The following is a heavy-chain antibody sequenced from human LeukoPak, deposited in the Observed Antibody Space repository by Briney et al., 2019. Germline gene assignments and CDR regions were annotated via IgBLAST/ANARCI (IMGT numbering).Heavy chain of an antibody. CDR1: GFTFSSYW. J-gene: IGHJ4*02. D-gene: IGHD1-26*01. CDR3: ASHSGSYLYYFDY. CDR2: MKQDGSEK. V-gene: IGHV3-7*01. Sequence: GGSLRLSCAASGFTFSSYWRSWVRRALGKGLEWVASMKQDGSEKDYVDSVKGRFTISRDNAKKSLYLQMNSLRAEDTAVYYCASHSGSYLYYFDYWGQGTLVTVSS.